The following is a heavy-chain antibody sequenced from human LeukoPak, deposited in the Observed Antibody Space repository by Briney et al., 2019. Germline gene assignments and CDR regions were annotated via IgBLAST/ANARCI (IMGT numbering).Heavy chain of an antibody. Sequence: GGSLRLSCAASGFTFNNYAMNWVRQAPGKGLEWVSYIRGGGSNTRYSDSVKGRFIIARDNSKNILYLQMNSLRAEDTAIYYCAKCSASYSNDAFDVWGRGTMVTVSS. CDR1: GFTFNNYA. CDR2: IRGGGSNT. V-gene: IGHV3-23*01. J-gene: IGHJ3*01. CDR3: AKCSASYSNDAFDV. D-gene: IGHD3-10*02.